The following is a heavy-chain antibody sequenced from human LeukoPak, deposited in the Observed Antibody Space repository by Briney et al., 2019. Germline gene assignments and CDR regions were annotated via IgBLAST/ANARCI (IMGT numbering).Heavy chain of an antibody. CDR3: ARAIGYSGYGTISGYSYGPYYFDY. CDR2: INPNSGGT. V-gene: IGHV1-2*02. J-gene: IGHJ4*02. Sequence: GASVKVSCKASGYTFTSYDINWVRQAPGQGLEWMGWINPNSGGTNYAQKFQGRVTMTRDTSISTAYMELSRLRSDDTAVYYCARAIGYSGYGTISGYSYGPYYFDYWGQGTLVTVSS. D-gene: IGHD5-18*01. CDR1: GYTFTSYD.